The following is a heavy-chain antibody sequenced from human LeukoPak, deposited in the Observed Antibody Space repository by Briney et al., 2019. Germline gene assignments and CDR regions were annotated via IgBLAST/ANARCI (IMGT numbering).Heavy chain of an antibody. CDR2: IYYSGST. CDR3: AREEGGVLVY. V-gene: IGHV4-59*01. D-gene: IGHD4/OR15-4a*01. CDR1: GGSISSYY. J-gene: IGHJ4*02. Sequence: SETLSLTCTVSGGSISSYYWSWIRQPPGKGLEWIGNIYYSGSTNYNPSLKSRVTISVDTSKNQFSLKLSSVTAADTAVYYCAREEGGVLVYWGQGTLVTVSS.